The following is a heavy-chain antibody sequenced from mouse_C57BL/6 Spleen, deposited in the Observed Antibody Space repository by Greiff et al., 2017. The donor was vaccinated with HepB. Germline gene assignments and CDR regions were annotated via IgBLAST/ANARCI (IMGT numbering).Heavy chain of an antibody. CDR1: GYTFTSYW. CDR2: IDPSDSYT. Sequence: VQLQQPGAELVKPGASVKLSCKASGYTFTSYWMQWVKQRPGQGLEWIGEIDPSDSYTNYNQKFKGKATLTVDTSSSTAYMQLSSLTSEDSAVYYCASYDGYYDAMDYWGQGTSVTVSS. D-gene: IGHD2-3*01. V-gene: IGHV1-50*01. J-gene: IGHJ4*01. CDR3: ASYDGYYDAMDY.